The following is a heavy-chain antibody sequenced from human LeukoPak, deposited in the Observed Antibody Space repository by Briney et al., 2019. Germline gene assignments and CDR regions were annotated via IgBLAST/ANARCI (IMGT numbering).Heavy chain of an antibody. Sequence: SETLSLTCTVSGGSISSYYWSWIRQPPGKGLEWIGYIYYSGSTNYNLSLKSRVTISVDTSKNQFSLKLSSVTAADTAVYYCASAVDYGVPYFDYWGQGTLVTVSS. CDR3: ASAVDYGVPYFDY. CDR1: GGSISSYY. CDR2: IYYSGST. V-gene: IGHV4-59*08. J-gene: IGHJ4*02. D-gene: IGHD4-17*01.